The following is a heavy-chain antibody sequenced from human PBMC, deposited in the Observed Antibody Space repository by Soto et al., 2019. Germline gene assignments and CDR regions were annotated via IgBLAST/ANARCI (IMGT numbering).Heavy chain of an antibody. CDR3: ARDLGIAAAGLDKYYYYGMDV. D-gene: IGHD6-13*01. Sequence: ASVKVSCKASGYTFTGYYMHWVRQAPGQGLEWMGWINPNSGGTNYAQKFQGWVTMTRDTSISTAYMELSRLRSDDTAVYYCARDLGIAAAGLDKYYYYGMDVWGQGTTVTVSS. V-gene: IGHV1-2*04. CDR2: INPNSGGT. CDR1: GYTFTGYY. J-gene: IGHJ6*02.